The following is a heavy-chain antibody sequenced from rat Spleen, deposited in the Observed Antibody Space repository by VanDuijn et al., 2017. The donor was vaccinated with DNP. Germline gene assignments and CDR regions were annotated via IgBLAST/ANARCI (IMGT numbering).Heavy chain of an antibody. CDR2: ISTSGGST. CDR3: ASHTYYGYNFFVY. D-gene: IGHD1-9*01. CDR1: GFTFSNYD. Sequence: EVQLVESGGGLVQPGRSLKLSCAASGFTFSNYDMAWVRQAPNKGLEWVATISTSGGSTYYRDSVRGRFTLSRDNAKSTLYLQMNSLRSEDTATYYCASHTYYGYNFFVYWGQGVMVTVSS. V-gene: IGHV5-25*01. J-gene: IGHJ2*01.